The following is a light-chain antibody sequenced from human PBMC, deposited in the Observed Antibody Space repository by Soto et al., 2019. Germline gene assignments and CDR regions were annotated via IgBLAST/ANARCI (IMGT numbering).Light chain of an antibody. CDR3: QQYNNWPVT. CDR2: GAS. CDR1: QSVGSN. Sequence: EIVMTQSPGTLSVSPGDRATLSCRASQSVGSNLAWYQQKPGQAPRLLIYGASTRVTGIPARFSGSGSGTEFTLTISSLQSEDFATYYCQQYNNWPVTFGGGTKVDIK. V-gene: IGKV3-15*01. J-gene: IGKJ4*01.